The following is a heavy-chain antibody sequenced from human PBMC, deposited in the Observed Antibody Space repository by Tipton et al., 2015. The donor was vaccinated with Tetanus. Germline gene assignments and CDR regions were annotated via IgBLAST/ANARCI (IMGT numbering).Heavy chain of an antibody. Sequence: TLSLTCTVSGGSVNSGSYYWSWIRQPPGKGLEWIGSIHYSGRNYYNPSLKSRVTISVDTSKKQLSLRLSSVTAADTAFYYCARSLGYYDSNGYYYGFFDVWGQGTLVTVSS. D-gene: IGHD3-22*01. V-gene: IGHV4-39*01. J-gene: IGHJ3*01. CDR2: IHYSGRN. CDR1: GGSVNSGSYY. CDR3: ARSLGYYDSNGYYYGFFDV.